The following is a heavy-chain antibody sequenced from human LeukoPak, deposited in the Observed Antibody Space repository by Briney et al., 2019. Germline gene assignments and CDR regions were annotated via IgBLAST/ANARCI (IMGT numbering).Heavy chain of an antibody. D-gene: IGHD6-13*01. CDR2: NSAYNGNT. CDR3: ARYWKIAAPGTGYY. J-gene: IGHJ4*02. V-gene: IGHV1-18*01. Sequence: ASVKVSCKASGYTFTSYGISWVRQAPGQGLEWMGWNSAYNGNTNYAQKLQGGVTMTTDTSTSTAYMELRSLRSDDTAVYYCARYWKIAAPGTGYYWGQGTLVTVSS. CDR1: GYTFTSYG.